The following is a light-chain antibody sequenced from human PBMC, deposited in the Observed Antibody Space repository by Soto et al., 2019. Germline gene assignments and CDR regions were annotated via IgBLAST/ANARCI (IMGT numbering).Light chain of an antibody. J-gene: IGKJ1*01. CDR2: GAS. CDR1: QNVMYN. Sequence: EIVLMQSPATLSVSPGGRATLSCRASQNVMYNLAWYQQKPGQAPRLLVYGASTRATDAPPRFRGSGSGTEFSLTISSLQSEDYATYFCQQYSSWPRTFGQGSRVEIK. V-gene: IGKV3-15*01. CDR3: QQYSSWPRT.